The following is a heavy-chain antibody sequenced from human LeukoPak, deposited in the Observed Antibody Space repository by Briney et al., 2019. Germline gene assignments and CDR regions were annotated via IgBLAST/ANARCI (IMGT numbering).Heavy chain of an antibody. V-gene: IGHV4/OR15-8*01. CDR1: GASIDSHSW. J-gene: IGHJ4*02. CDR2: VYHSGGA. Sequence: SETLSLTCAVSGASIDSHSWWSWVRQPPGKGLEWIGEVYHSGGANYKPSLKSRVTKSADTSKNHFSLKLTSVTAADTAIYYCAYNRNFALDNWGQGTLVTVSS. CDR3: AYNRNFALDN. D-gene: IGHD1-14*01.